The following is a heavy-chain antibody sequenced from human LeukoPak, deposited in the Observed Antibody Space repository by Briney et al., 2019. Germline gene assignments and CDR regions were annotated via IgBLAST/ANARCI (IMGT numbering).Heavy chain of an antibody. Sequence: GGSLRLSCAASGFTLSDYSFTWTRQAPGKGLEWVAYIRKDGYRIYYGDSVKGRFTISRDNAQNSVYLQMNSLRVEDTALYFCARDMGITGADDLWGQGILVTVAS. D-gene: IGHD6-13*01. CDR3: ARDMGITGADDL. J-gene: IGHJ5*02. V-gene: IGHV3-48*04. CDR1: GFTLSDYS. CDR2: IRKDGYRI.